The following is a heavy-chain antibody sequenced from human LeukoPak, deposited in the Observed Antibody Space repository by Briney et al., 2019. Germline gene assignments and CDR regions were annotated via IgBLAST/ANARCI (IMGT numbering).Heavy chain of an antibody. V-gene: IGHV3-23*01. CDR3: AKAPCSGGSCYFSD. D-gene: IGHD2-15*01. Sequence: GGSLRLSCAASGFTFSSFAMTWVRQAPGKGLEWVSGISGRGDSTYYADSVKGQSTISRDNSKNTLYLQMSSLRADDAAVYFCAKAPCSGGSCYFSDWGQGTLVTVSS. J-gene: IGHJ4*02. CDR2: ISGRGDST. CDR1: GFTFSSFA.